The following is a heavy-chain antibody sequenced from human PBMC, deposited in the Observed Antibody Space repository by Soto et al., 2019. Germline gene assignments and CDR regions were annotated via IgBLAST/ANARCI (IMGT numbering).Heavy chain of an antibody. CDR1: GGTFSSYT. CDR3: ARSREVLWFGEYYYGMDV. Sequence: SVKVSCKASGGTFSSYTISWVRQAPGQGLEWMGRIIPILGIANYAQKFQGRVTITADKSTSTAYMELSSLRSEDTAVYYCARSREVLWFGEYYYGMDVWGQGTTVTVSS. CDR2: IIPILGIA. V-gene: IGHV1-69*02. J-gene: IGHJ6*02. D-gene: IGHD3-10*01.